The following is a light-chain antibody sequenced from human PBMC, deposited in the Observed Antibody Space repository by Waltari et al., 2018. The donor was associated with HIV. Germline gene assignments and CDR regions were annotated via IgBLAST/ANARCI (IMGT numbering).Light chain of an antibody. J-gene: IGKJ3*01. Sequence: EVVLTQSPATLSLSPGERASLSCRASQSVSSFLAWYQQKPGQAPRLLIYAVSNRATGIPARFSGSGSGTDFTLTISSLEPEDFALYFCQQRNHWPLTFGPGTRVDIK. V-gene: IGKV3-11*01. CDR1: QSVSSF. CDR3: QQRNHWPLT. CDR2: AVS.